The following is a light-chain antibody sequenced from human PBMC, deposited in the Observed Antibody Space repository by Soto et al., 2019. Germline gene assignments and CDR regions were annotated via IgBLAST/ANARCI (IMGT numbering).Light chain of an antibody. CDR3: MQSTQLPPT. J-gene: IGKJ5*01. Sequence: DVVMTQNPISLSVAPGQPASISCKSSQSLLHITGETFLFWYLQKPGQSPQLLIYEVSTRVSGVPDRFSGSGSGTDFTLEISRVETDDVGIYYCMQSTQLPPTFGQGTRLEI. CDR1: QSLLHITGETF. V-gene: IGKV2D-29*02. CDR2: EVS.